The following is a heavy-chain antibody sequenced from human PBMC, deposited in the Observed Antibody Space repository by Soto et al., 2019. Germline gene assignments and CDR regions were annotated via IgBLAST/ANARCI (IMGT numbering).Heavy chain of an antibody. J-gene: IGHJ4*02. CDR1: GFTFSSYG. D-gene: IGHD3-16*02. V-gene: IGHV3-30*18. CDR2: ISYDGNDK. Sequence: GGSLRLSCAASGFTFSSYGMHWVRQAPGKGLEWVASISYDGNDKYYADSVKGRFTISRDLSTYTLYLQMNSLRADDTAVYYCAKEELSLLFDYWGQGTLVTVSS. CDR3: AKEELSLLFDY.